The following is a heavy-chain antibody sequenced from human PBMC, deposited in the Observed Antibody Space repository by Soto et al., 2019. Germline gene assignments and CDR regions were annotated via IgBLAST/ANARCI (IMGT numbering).Heavy chain of an antibody. J-gene: IGHJ4*02. V-gene: IGHV4-39*07. D-gene: IGHD4-17*01. CDR3: AREIIGIYDYGDYRYFDY. Sequence: PSETLSLTCTVSGGSISSSSYYWGWIRQPPGKGLEWIGSIYYRGSTYYNPSLKSRVTISVDTSKNQFSLKLSSVTAADTAVYYCAREIIGIYDYGDYRYFDYWGQGTLVTVSS. CDR1: GGSISSSSYY. CDR2: IYYRGST.